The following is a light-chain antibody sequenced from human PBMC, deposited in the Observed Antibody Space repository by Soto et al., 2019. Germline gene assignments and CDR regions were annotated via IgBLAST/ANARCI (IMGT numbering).Light chain of an antibody. CDR1: QSISSW. V-gene: IGKV1-5*03. CDR3: QQYSYFAT. J-gene: IGKJ1*01. Sequence: DIQMTQSPSTLSASVGDRVTITCRASQSISSWLTWYQQKAGQAPKLLIYKASIVESGVPSRFSGRGSGTEFTLTISRLQPDDSATYYCQQYSYFATFGQGTRVEVK. CDR2: KAS.